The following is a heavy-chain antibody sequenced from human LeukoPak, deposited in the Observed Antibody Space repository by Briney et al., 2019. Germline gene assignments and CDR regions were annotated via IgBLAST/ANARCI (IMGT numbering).Heavy chain of an antibody. V-gene: IGHV3-7*01. D-gene: IGHD1-26*01. CDR3: ARGAVGGY. CDR2: IKEDGSER. J-gene: IGHJ4*02. CDR1: GFRFSSYW. Sequence: GGSLRLSCAASGFRFSSYWMSWVRQAPGKGLEWVANIKEDGSERYYVDSVKGRFTISRDNAKNSLYLQMNSLRAEDTAVYYCARGAVGGYWGQGTLVTVSS.